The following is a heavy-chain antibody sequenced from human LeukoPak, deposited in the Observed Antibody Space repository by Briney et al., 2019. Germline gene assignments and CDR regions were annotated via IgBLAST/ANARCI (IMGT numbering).Heavy chain of an antibody. D-gene: IGHD3-16*01. CDR2: IYYTGST. Sequence: SETLSLTCLVSGGSISNNYWSWIRQPAGKGLEWIGYIYYTGSTSYNPHLKSRVSISVDTSKNQFSLRLTSVTAADTALYYCAKYRPSGSVWVGFDIWGQGTMVTVSS. J-gene: IGHJ3*02. CDR3: AKYRPSGSVWVGFDI. V-gene: IGHV4-59*08. CDR1: GGSISNNY.